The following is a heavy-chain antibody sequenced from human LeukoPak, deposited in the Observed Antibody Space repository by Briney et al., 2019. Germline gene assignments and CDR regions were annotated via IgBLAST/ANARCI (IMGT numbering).Heavy chain of an antibody. D-gene: IGHD1-14*01. Sequence: GGSLRLSCAASGFTFSTYSMNWVRQAPGKGLEWVSSISSSSSYIYYADSVKDRFTISRDNAKNSLYLQMNSLRAEDTAVYYCARDPGPAVGYWGQGTLVTVSS. J-gene: IGHJ4*02. CDR2: ISSSSSYI. V-gene: IGHV3-21*01. CDR3: ARDPGPAVGY. CDR1: GFTFSTYS.